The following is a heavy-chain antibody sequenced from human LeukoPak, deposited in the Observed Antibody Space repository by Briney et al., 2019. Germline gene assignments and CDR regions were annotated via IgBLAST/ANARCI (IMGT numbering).Heavy chain of an antibody. Sequence: GGSLRLSCAASGFTFSIYAIHWVRQAPGKGLEWVAVISHDGSTTYYADSVKGRFTISRDNSKNTLYLQMNSLRAEDTAVYYCAREHSSGYYLDYWGQGTLVTVSS. V-gene: IGHV3-30*04. CDR1: GFTFSIYA. D-gene: IGHD3-22*01. J-gene: IGHJ4*02. CDR3: AREHSSGYYLDY. CDR2: ISHDGSTT.